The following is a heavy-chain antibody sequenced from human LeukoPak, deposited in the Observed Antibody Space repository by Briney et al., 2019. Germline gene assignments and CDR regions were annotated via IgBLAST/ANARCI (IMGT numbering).Heavy chain of an antibody. J-gene: IGHJ4*02. CDR2: IYSGGST. CDR3: ARENKYYDSSGYYY. D-gene: IGHD3-22*01. Sequence: GGSLRLSCAASGFTVSSNYMSWVRQAPGKGLEWVSVIYSGGSTYYADSVKGRFTISRDNSKNTLYLQMNSLRAEDTAVYYCARENKYYDSSGYYYWGQGTLVTASS. V-gene: IGHV3-66*01. CDR1: GFTVSSNY.